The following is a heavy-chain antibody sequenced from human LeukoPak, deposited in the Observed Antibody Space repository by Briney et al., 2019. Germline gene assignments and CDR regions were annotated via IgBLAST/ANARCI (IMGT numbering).Heavy chain of an antibody. D-gene: IGHD3-22*01. Sequence: ASVKVSCKVSGYTLTELSMHWVRQAPGKGLEWMGGFDPEDGETIYAQKFQGRVTMTEDTSTDTAYMELSSLGSEDTAVYYCATGYLGYYYDSSGLTWGQGTLVTVSS. CDR2: FDPEDGET. J-gene: IGHJ5*02. V-gene: IGHV1-24*01. CDR3: ATGYLGYYYDSSGLT. CDR1: GYTLTELS.